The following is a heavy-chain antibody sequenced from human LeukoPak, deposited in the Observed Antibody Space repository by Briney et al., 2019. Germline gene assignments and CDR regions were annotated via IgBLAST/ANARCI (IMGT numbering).Heavy chain of an antibody. CDR1: GFPFSSYE. J-gene: IGHJ4*02. CDR2: IKQDGSVK. CDR3: ARGGWSLDY. Sequence: GGSLRLSCAASGFPFSSYEMTWVRQAPGKGLERVAYIKQDGSVKYYVDSVKGRFTISRDNSKNSLYLQMNSLRDEDTAVYYCARGGWSLDYWGQGTLVTVSS. D-gene: IGHD6-19*01. V-gene: IGHV3-7*04.